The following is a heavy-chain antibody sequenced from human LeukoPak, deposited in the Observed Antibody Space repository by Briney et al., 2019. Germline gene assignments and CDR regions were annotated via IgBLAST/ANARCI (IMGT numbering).Heavy chain of an antibody. CDR1: GGSFSGYY. Sequence: SETLSLTCAVYGGSFSGYYWSWIRQPPGKGLEWIGEINHSGSTNYNPSLKSRVTMSVDTSKNQFSLKLSSVTATDTAVYYCARVLAAAGAFDYWGQGTLVTVSS. J-gene: IGHJ4*02. D-gene: IGHD6-13*01. CDR3: ARVLAAAGAFDY. CDR2: INHSGST. V-gene: IGHV4-34*01.